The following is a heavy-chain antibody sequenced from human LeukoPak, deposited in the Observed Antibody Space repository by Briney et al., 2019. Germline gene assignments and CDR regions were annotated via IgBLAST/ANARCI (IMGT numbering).Heavy chain of an antibody. V-gene: IGHV1-3*01. Sequence: VASVKVSCKASGYTFTSCAMHWVRQAPGQRLEWMGWINAGNGNTKYSQKFQGRVTITRDTSASTAYMELSSLRSEDTAVYYCARAKFRFRELFGYWGQGTLVTVSS. D-gene: IGHD3-10*01. CDR3: ARAKFRFRELFGY. CDR1: GYTFTSCA. J-gene: IGHJ4*02. CDR2: INAGNGNT.